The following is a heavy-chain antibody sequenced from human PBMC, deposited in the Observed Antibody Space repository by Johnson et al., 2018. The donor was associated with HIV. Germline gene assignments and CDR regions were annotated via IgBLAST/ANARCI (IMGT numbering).Heavy chain of an antibody. CDR2: ISYDGSNK. CDR1: QFTFSRFG. CDR3: ARASGEWDAFDI. V-gene: IGHV3-30*03. D-gene: IGHD3-10*01. J-gene: IGHJ3*02. Sequence: QVQLVESGGGVVQPGRSLRLSCAASQFTFSRFGMHWVRQAPGKGLEWVAVISYDGSNKYYADSVKGRFTISRDNSKNTLYLQMNSLRAEDMAVYYCARASGEWDAFDIWGQGTMVTVSS.